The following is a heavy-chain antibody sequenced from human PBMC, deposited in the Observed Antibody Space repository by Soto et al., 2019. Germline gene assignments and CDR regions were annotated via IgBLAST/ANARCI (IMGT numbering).Heavy chain of an antibody. CDR3: AKVVWELLGYLDY. D-gene: IGHD1-26*01. J-gene: IGHJ4*02. V-gene: IGHV3-30*18. Sequence: LRLSCAASGFTFISYGMHWVRQAPGKGLEWVAVISYDGSNKYYADSVKGRFTISRDNSKNTLYLQMNSLRAEDTAVYYCAKVVWELLGYLDYWGQGTLVTVSS. CDR1: GFTFISYG. CDR2: ISYDGSNK.